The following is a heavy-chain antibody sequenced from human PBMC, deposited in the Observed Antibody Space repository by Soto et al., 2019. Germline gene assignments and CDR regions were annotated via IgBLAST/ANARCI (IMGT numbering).Heavy chain of an antibody. CDR2: IYYSGST. Sequence: QVQLQESGPGLVKPSETLSLTCTVSGGSISSYYWSWIRQPPGKGLEWIGYIYYSGSTNYNPSLKSRVTISVDPSKNQFSLKLSSVTAADTAVYYCARSGSSSWAYNWFDPWGQGTLVTVSS. D-gene: IGHD6-13*01. CDR1: GGSISSYY. J-gene: IGHJ5*02. CDR3: ARSGSSSWAYNWFDP. V-gene: IGHV4-59*01.